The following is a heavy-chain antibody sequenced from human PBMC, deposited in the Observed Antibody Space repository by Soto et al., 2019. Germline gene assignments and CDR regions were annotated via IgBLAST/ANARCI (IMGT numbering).Heavy chain of an antibody. Sequence: SETLSLTSAVSGGSIRSSNWWSWVRQPPGKGLEWIGEIYHSGSTNYNPSLKSRVTISVDKSKNQFSLKLSSVTAADTAVYYCARQQLVRTYYYYGMDVWGQGTTVTSP. D-gene: IGHD6-13*01. V-gene: IGHV4-4*02. CDR3: ARQQLVRTYYYYGMDV. CDR1: GGSIRSSNW. CDR2: IYHSGST. J-gene: IGHJ6*02.